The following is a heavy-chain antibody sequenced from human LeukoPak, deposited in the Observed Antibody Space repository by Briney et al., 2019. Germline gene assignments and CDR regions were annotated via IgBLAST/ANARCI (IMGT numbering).Heavy chain of an antibody. V-gene: IGHV3-23*01. CDR1: GFTFSSYA. CDR2: ISCSGGST. CDR3: AVEWELLGYYFDY. D-gene: IGHD1-26*01. Sequence: TGGSLRLSCAASGFTFSSYAMSWVRQAPGKGLEWVSAISCSGGSTYYADSVKGRFTISRDNSKNTLYLQMNSLRAEDTAVYYCAVEWELLGYYFDYWGQGTLVTVSS. J-gene: IGHJ4*02.